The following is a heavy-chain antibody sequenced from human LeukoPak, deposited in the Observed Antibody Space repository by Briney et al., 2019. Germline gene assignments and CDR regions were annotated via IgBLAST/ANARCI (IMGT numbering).Heavy chain of an antibody. CDR2: ISSSSSYI. D-gene: IGHD3-22*01. Sequence: PGGPLSLSCAASGFTFSSYSMNWVHQAPGKGLEWVSPISSSSSYIYYADSVKGRFTISRDNAKSSLYLQMNSLRAEDTAVYYCARDDSSGYYSTGYAFDIWGQGTMVTVSS. V-gene: IGHV3-21*01. J-gene: IGHJ3*02. CDR3: ARDDSSGYYSTGYAFDI. CDR1: GFTFSSYS.